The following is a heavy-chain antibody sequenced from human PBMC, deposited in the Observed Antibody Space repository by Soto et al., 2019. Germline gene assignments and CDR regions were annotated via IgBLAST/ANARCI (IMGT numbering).Heavy chain of an antibody. CDR1: GCSISSYY. J-gene: IGHJ4*02. Sequence: PSETLSLTCPFSGCSISSYYWSWIRQPPGKGLEWIGYIYYSGSTNYNPSLKSRVTISVDTSKNQFSLKLSSVTAADTAVYYCARRYGPGFDYWGQGTLVTVSS. D-gene: IGHD4-17*01. V-gene: IGHV4-59*08. CDR3: ARRYGPGFDY. CDR2: IYYSGST.